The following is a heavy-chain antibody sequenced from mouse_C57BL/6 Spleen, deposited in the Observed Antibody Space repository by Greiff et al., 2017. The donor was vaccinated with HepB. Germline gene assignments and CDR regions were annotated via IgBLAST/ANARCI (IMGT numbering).Heavy chain of an antibody. Sequence: QVQLQQPGAELVRPGSSVKLSCKASGYTFTSYWMDWVKQRPGQGLEWIGNIYPSDSEIHYNQKFKDKATLTVDKSYSTVYMQLSSLTSEDSAVYYCARSDDYDALDYWGQGTTLTVSS. D-gene: IGHD2-4*01. V-gene: IGHV1-61*01. CDR3: ARSDDYDALDY. CDR2: IYPSDSEI. J-gene: IGHJ2*01. CDR1: GYTFTSYW.